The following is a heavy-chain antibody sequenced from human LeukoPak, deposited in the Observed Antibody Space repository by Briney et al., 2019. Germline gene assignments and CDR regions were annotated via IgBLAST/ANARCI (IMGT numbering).Heavy chain of an antibody. Sequence: GGSLRLSCSASGFIFGHYAMHWVRQAPGKGLEYVSSLKNNGDNKCYTDSVKGRFTISRDNSRNTLYLQLSSLRVEDTALYYCVKDRGGLARDFDQWGQGTLVTVSS. V-gene: IGHV3-64D*06. CDR3: VKDRGGLARDFDQ. CDR2: LKNNGDNK. J-gene: IGHJ4*02. D-gene: IGHD3-10*01. CDR1: GFIFGHYA.